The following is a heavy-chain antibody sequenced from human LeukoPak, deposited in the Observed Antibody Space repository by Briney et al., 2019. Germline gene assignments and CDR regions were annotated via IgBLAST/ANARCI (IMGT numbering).Heavy chain of an antibody. D-gene: IGHD3-16*01. Sequence: GGSLRLSCAASGFTFSTYAMSWVRQAPGKGLEWVSGISRDSGSIGYADSVKGRFTISRDNAKNSLYLQMNSLRAEDMALYYCAKDMSRGGFDYWGQGILVTVSS. CDR3: AKDMSRGGFDY. V-gene: IGHV3-9*03. J-gene: IGHJ4*02. CDR1: GFTFSTYA. CDR2: ISRDSGSI.